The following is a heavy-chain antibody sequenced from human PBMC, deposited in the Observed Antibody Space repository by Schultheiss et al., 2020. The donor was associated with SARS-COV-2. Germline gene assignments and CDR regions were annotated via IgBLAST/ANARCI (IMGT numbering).Heavy chain of an antibody. V-gene: IGHV4-39*07. J-gene: IGHJ6*03. CDR2: IYYSGIT. CDR3: ARVAYPYHYMDV. Sequence: SETLSLTCTVSGGSISSSSYYWGWIRQPPGKGLEWIGSIYYSGITYYNPSLKSRVTISVDTSKNQFSLKLSSVTAADTAVYYCARVAYPYHYMDVWGKGTTVTVSS. CDR1: GGSISSSSYY.